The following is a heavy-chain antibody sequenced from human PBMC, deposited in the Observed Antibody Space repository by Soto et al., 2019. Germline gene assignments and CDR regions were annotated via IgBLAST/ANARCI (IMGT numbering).Heavy chain of an antibody. V-gene: IGHV4-61*01. CDR3: ARVRPDAFDI. D-gene: IGHD4-17*01. CDR2: IYYSGST. J-gene: IGHJ3*02. CDR1: GGSVSSGSYY. Sequence: SETLSLTCTVSGGSVSSGSYYWSWIRQPPGKGLEWIGYIYYSGSTNYNPSLKSRVTISVDTSKNQFSLKLSSVTAADTAVYYCARVRPDAFDIWGQGTMVTVSS.